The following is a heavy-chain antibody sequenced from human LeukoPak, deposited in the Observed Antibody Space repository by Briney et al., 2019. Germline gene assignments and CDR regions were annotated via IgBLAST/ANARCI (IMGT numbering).Heavy chain of an antibody. Sequence: ASETLSLTCAVYGGSFSGYYWSWIRQPPGKGLEWIGEINHSGSTNYNPSLKSRVTISVDTSKNQFSLKLSSVTAADTAVYYCARFCGGDCYPPDYWGQGTLVTVSS. V-gene: IGHV4-34*01. D-gene: IGHD2-21*02. CDR3: ARFCGGDCYPPDY. J-gene: IGHJ4*02. CDR2: INHSGST. CDR1: GGSFSGYY.